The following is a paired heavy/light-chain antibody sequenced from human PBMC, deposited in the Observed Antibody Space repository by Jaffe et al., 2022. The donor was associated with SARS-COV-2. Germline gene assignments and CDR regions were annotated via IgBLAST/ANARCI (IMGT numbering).Light chain of an antibody. CDR3: LLYYSGARV. Sequence: QAVVTQEPSLTVSPGGTVTLTCGSSTGVVTSGHYPYWFQQKPGQAPRTLIYDTSNKHSWTPARFSGSLLGGKAALTLSGAQPEDEAEYYCLLYYSGARVFGGGTKLTVL. CDR1: TGVVTSGHY. CDR2: DTS. J-gene: IGLJ3*02. V-gene: IGLV7-46*01.
Heavy chain of an antibody. Sequence: QLQVQESGPGLVPPSETLSLTCIVSGGSISSNDYYWGWIRQPPGKGLEWIGRIQYTGNTNCNPSLKSRVTISADRSKNQFSLKLSSVTAADTAVYYCARDTHLEYWGQGILVTVSS. CDR3: ARDTHLEY. J-gene: IGHJ4*02. V-gene: IGHV4-39*02. CDR1: GGSISSNDYY. CDR2: IQYTGNT.